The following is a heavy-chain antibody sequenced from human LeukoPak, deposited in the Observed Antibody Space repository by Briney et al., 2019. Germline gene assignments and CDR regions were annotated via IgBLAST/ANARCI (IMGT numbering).Heavy chain of an antibody. CDR1: GGSISSSSYY. V-gene: IGHV4-39*01. D-gene: IGHD6-13*01. J-gene: IGHJ5*02. CDR2: IYYSGST. Sequence: SETLSLTCTVSGGSISSSSYYWGWIRQPPGKGLEWIGSIYYSGSTYYNPSLKSRVTISVDASKNQFSLKLSSVTAADTAVYYCARSSGYSSSGGLNWFDTWGQGTLVTVSS. CDR3: ARSSGYSSSGGLNWFDT.